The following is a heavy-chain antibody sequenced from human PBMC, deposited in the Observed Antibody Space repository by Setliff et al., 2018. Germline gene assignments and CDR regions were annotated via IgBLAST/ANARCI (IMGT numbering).Heavy chain of an antibody. J-gene: IGHJ4*02. CDR2: TRTKARIYTT. CDR1: GFTFSDHY. CDR3: TTDYGYDSSGFLLQGH. V-gene: IGHV3-72*01. Sequence: PGGSLRLSCVASGFTFSDHYMDWVRQAPGKGLEWVGRTRTKARIYTTEYAASVKGRFTISRDDSKDTLFLEMNSLTVEDTGVYYCTTDYGYDSSGFLLQGHWGRGTLVTVSS. D-gene: IGHD3-22*01.